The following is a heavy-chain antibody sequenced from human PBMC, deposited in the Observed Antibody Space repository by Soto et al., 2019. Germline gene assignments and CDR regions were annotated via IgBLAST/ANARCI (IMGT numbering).Heavy chain of an antibody. J-gene: IGHJ4*02. Sequence: ASVKVSCKASGYSFTNYYMHWVRQAPGQGLEYMGVIHPNGGGTSYAQKFQGRVTMTRDTSTSIAYMELSSLRSEDTAVYYFARFNPPHYYDSSGYYFDYWGQGTLVTVSS. CDR1: GYSFTNYY. CDR3: ARFNPPHYYDSSGYYFDY. V-gene: IGHV1-46*01. CDR2: IHPNGGGT. D-gene: IGHD3-22*01.